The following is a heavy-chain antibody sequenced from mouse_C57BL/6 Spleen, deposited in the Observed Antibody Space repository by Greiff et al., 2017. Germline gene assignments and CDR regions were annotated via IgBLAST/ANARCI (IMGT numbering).Heavy chain of an antibody. D-gene: IGHD4-1*01. J-gene: IGHJ2*01. V-gene: IGHV1-80*01. CDR1: GYAFSSYW. Sequence: VQLKQSGAELVKPGASVKISCKASGYAFSSYWMNWVKQRPGKGLEWIGQIYPGDGDNNYNGKLKGNATLTADKATDTAYMQLSSLTSEASAVYFCAIKLGRSFDYWGQGTTLTVSS. CDR3: AIKLGRSFDY. CDR2: IYPGDGDN.